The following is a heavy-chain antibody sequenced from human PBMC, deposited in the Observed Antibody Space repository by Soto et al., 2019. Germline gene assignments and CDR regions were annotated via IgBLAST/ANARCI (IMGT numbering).Heavy chain of an antibody. CDR1: GFTFSSYS. CDR3: ARDPYYYGSGSYYSLDY. V-gene: IGHV3-48*01. CDR2: ISSSSSTI. Sequence: GGSLRLSCAASGFTFSSYSMNWVRQAPGKGLEWVSYISSSSSTIYYADSVKGRFTISRDNAKNSLYLQMNSLRAEDTAVYYCARDPYYYGSGSYYSLDYWGQGTLVTVSS. D-gene: IGHD3-10*01. J-gene: IGHJ4*02.